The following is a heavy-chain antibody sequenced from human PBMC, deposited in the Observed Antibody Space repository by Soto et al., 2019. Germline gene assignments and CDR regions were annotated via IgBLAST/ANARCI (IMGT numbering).Heavy chain of an antibody. CDR1: GFTFSSYA. Sequence: GGSLRLSCSASGFTFSSYAMHWVRQAPGKGLEYVSAISSNGGSTYYADSVKGRFTISRDNSKNTLYLQMSSLRAEDTAVYYCVKSAGDYYYYYGMDVWGQGTTVTVSS. D-gene: IGHD3-10*01. CDR3: VKSAGDYYYYYGMDV. CDR2: ISSNGGST. J-gene: IGHJ6*02. V-gene: IGHV3-64D*08.